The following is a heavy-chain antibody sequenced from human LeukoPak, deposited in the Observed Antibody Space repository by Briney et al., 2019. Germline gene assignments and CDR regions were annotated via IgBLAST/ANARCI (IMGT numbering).Heavy chain of an antibody. CDR1: GFTFSSYS. V-gene: IGHV3-15*01. J-gene: IGHJ4*02. CDR2: IKSKTDGGTT. Sequence: GGSLRLSCAASGFTFSSYSMNWVRQAPGKGLEWVGRIKSKTDGGTTDYAAPVKGRFTISRDDSKNTLYLQMNSLKTEDTAVYYCTTEGPSGSYFGGYWGQGTLVTVSS. CDR3: TTEGPSGSYFGGY. D-gene: IGHD1-26*01.